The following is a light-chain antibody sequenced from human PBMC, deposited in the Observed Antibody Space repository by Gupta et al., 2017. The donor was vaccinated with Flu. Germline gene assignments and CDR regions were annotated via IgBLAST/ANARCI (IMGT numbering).Light chain of an antibody. CDR3: CSYAGSSTFYV. CDR2: EGS. J-gene: IGLJ1*01. V-gene: IGLV2-23*01. Sequence: QSALTQPASASGSPGQSITIFCTGTSSDVGSYNLVSWYQQHPGKAPKLMIYEGSKRPSGVSNRFSGSKSGNTASLTISGLQAEDEADYYCCSYAGSSTFYVFGTGTKVTVL. CDR1: SSDVGSYNL.